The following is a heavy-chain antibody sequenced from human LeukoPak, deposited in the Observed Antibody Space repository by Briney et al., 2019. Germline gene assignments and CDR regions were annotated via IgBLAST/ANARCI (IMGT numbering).Heavy chain of an antibody. Sequence: SETLSLTCTVSGGSISSYYWNWIRQPPGKGLEWIGYIYYSGSTNYNPSLKSRVTISVDTSKNQFSLKLSSVTAADTAVYYCARAENYYYYYGMDVWGQGTTVTVSS. CDR3: ARAENYYYYYGMDV. J-gene: IGHJ6*02. CDR2: IYYSGST. CDR1: GGSISSYY. V-gene: IGHV4-59*01.